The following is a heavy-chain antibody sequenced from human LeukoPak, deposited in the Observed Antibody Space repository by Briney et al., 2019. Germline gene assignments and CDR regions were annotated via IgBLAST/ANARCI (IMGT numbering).Heavy chain of an antibody. D-gene: IGHD3-16*01. Sequence: GGSLRLSCAASGFTFSSYAMNWVRQAPGKGLEWISFVSISSGTIYYADSVKGRFRISRDNAKSSLDLEMNSLRAEDTAVYYCARAMSTFGGVRNYFDSWGQGTLVTVSS. V-gene: IGHV3-48*04. J-gene: IGHJ4*02. CDR2: VSISSGTI. CDR1: GFTFSSYA. CDR3: ARAMSTFGGVRNYFDS.